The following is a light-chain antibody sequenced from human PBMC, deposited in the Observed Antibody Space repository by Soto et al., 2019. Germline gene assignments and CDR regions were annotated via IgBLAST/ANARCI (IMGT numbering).Light chain of an antibody. CDR3: QQLNSYPWT. CDR1: QASSSY. CDR2: AAS. V-gene: IGKV1-9*01. J-gene: IGKJ1*01. Sequence: DIPLTQSPSFLSASVGDRVTITCRASQASSSYLAWCQQRPGKAPKVLIYAASTLQSGVPTRFSGSASGTEFTLTISSLQPEDFATYFCQQLNSYPWTFGQGTKVEIK.